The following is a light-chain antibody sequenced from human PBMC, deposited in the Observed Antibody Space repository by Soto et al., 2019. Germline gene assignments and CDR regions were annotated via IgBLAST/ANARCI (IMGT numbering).Light chain of an antibody. Sequence: IELTQSRSSLSACVGDIFTITCRASQGISSFLAWYQQKPGKAPKLLIYAASTLQSGVPSRFSGSGSGTDFTLTISSLQPEDFATYFCQQLNSYPITFGQGTRLEIK. CDR3: QQLNSYPIT. CDR2: AAS. J-gene: IGKJ5*01. V-gene: IGKV1-9*01. CDR1: QGISSF.